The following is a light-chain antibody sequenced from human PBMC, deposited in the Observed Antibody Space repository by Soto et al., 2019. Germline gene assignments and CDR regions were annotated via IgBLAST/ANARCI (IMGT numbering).Light chain of an antibody. V-gene: IGKV3-20*01. J-gene: IGKJ2*01. CDR3: QQFGDSPPAFT. CDR1: QSVRSKY. Sequence: ESMLTQSPATLSLSPGERATLSCRASQSVRSKYLTWYQQKPGQAPRLHIYGASLRATGVPDRFSGSGSGTDFTLTISRLEPEDVAVYYCQQFGDSPPAFTFGQGTKLEI. CDR2: GAS.